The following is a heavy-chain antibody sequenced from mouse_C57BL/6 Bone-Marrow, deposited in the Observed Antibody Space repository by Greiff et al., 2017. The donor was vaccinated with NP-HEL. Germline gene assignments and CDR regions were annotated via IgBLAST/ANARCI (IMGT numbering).Heavy chain of an antibody. D-gene: IGHD1-3*01. Sequence: VMLVESGEGLVKPGGSLKLSCAASGFTFSSYAMSWVRQTPEKRLEWVAYISSGGDYIYYADTVKGRFTISRDNARNTLYLQMSSLKSEDTAMYYCTRDNYSWFAYWGQGTLVTVSA. CDR1: GFTFSSYA. V-gene: IGHV5-9-1*02. J-gene: IGHJ3*01. CDR2: ISSGGDYI. CDR3: TRDNYSWFAY.